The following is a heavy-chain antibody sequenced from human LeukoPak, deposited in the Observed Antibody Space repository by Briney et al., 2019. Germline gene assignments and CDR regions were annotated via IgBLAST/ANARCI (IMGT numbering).Heavy chain of an antibody. V-gene: IGHV3-23*01. CDR1: EFTFSNHA. Sequence: PGGSLRLSCAASEFTFSNHATSWVRQAPGKGLEWVSTISSNGDNTYYADSVKGRFTISRHNSKNTLYLQMNSLRAEDTAVYYCAREARDGYNPYWGQGTLVTVSS. D-gene: IGHD5-24*01. J-gene: IGHJ4*02. CDR2: ISSNGDNT. CDR3: AREARDGYNPY.